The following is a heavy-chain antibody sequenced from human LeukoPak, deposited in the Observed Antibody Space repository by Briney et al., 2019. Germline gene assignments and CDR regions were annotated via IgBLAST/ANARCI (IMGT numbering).Heavy chain of an antibody. CDR2: IIPILGIA. V-gene: IGHV1-69*02. Sequence: EASVKVSCKASGYTFTGYYMHWVRQAPGQGLEWMGRIIPILGIANYAQKFQGRVTITADKSTSTAYMELSSLRSEDTAVYYCARMIMKYYYDSSGYYYYYGMDVWGQGTTVTVSS. CDR3: ARMIMKYYYDSSGYYYYYGMDV. CDR1: GYTFTGYY. J-gene: IGHJ6*02. D-gene: IGHD3-22*01.